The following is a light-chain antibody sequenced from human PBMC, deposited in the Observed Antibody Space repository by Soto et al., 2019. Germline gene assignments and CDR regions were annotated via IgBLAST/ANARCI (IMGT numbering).Light chain of an antibody. CDR2: GAS. CDR3: QQYGSSPPVT. CDR1: QSVSSN. J-gene: IGKJ1*01. V-gene: IGKV3-20*01. Sequence: EIVMTQSPATLCVSPGERATLSCRASQSVSSNLAWYQQKPGQAPRLVIYGASSRATGIPDRFSGSGSGTDFTLTISRLEPEDFAVYYCQQYGSSPPVTFGQGTKVDIK.